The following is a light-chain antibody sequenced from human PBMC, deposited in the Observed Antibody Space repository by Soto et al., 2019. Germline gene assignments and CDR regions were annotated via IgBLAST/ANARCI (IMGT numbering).Light chain of an antibody. Sequence: EIVMTQSPATLYLSTGDRATLSCRASQSVTNKLAWYQQKPGQAPRLLIDDASTRATGVPARFSGSGSGTEFTLTISNLQSEDFAVYYCQQYNGSPPWTFGQGTKVEIK. CDR2: DAS. V-gene: IGKV3-15*01. CDR1: QSVTNK. CDR3: QQYNGSPPWT. J-gene: IGKJ1*01.